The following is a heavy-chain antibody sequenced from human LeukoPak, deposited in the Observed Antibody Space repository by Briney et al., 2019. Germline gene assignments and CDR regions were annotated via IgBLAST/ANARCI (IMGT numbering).Heavy chain of an antibody. CDR1: GYTFTSYG. J-gene: IGHJ6*02. CDR3: ARDRRFTILYYYYGMDV. Sequence: GASVKVSCKASGYTFTSYGISWVRQAPGQGLEWMGWISAYNGNTNYAQKLQGRVTMTTGTSTSTAYMELRSLRSDDTAVYYCARDRRFTILYYYYGMDVWGQGTTVTVSS. V-gene: IGHV1-18*01. D-gene: IGHD5-24*01. CDR2: ISAYNGNT.